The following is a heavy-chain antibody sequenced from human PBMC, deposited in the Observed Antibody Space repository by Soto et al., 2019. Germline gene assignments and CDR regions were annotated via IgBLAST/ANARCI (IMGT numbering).Heavy chain of an antibody. CDR3: ARDSGYSSGYSMDV. CDR2: ITGGSSTI. CDR1: GFTFSSYN. D-gene: IGHD6-19*01. Sequence: GGSLRLSCAASGFTFSSYNMNWVRQAPGKGLEWVSYITGGSSTIYYADSVKGRFTISRDNAKNSLFLQMNSLRDEDTAVYYCARDSGYSSGYSMDVWGQGTTVTVSS. J-gene: IGHJ6*02. V-gene: IGHV3-48*02.